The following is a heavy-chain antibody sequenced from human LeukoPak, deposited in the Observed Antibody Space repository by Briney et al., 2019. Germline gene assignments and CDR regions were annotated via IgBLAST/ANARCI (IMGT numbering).Heavy chain of an antibody. CDR1: GYTFTSYA. Sequence: ASVKVSCKASGYTFTSYAMHWVRQAPGQRLEWMGWINAGNGNTKYSQKFQGRVTMTRDTSISTAYMELSRLRSDDTAVYYCARGGGGARVVVTSFYYYGMDVWGQGTTVTVSS. J-gene: IGHJ6*02. CDR2: INAGNGNT. D-gene: IGHD3-22*01. V-gene: IGHV1-3*01. CDR3: ARGGGGARVVVTSFYYYGMDV.